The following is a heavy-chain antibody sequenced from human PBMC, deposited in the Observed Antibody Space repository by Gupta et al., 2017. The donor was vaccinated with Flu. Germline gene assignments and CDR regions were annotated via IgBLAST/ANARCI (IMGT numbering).Heavy chain of an antibody. CDR3: ARVNLWLADY. D-gene: IGHD6-19*01. V-gene: IGHV3-48*01. CDR2: ISGSSSTI. Sequence: MNWVRQAPGKGLEWVSYISGSSSTIYYADCVKGRFTVSRDNAKNSLFLQMNSLRAEDTAVYYCARVNLWLADYWGQGTLVTVSS. J-gene: IGHJ4*02.